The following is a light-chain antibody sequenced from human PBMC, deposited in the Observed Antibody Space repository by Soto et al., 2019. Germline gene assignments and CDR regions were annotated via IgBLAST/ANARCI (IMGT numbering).Light chain of an antibody. V-gene: IGLV2-14*01. CDR2: DVN. J-gene: IGLJ1*01. CDR3: SSYTSSSTYV. Sequence: QSVLTQPASVSGSPGQSMAISCTGTSSDVGYYNYVSWYQQHPGKAPNVMIYDVNNRPSGVPDRFSGSKSGNTASLTISGLQAEDEADYYCSSYTSSSTYVFGTGTKVTVL. CDR1: SSDVGYYNY.